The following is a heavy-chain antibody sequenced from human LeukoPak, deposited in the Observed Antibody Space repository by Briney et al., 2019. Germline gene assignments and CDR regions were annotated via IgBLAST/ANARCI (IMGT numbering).Heavy chain of an antibody. V-gene: IGHV3-53*01. CDR2: IYSGGST. J-gene: IGHJ4*02. D-gene: IGHD3-16*01. CDR1: GFTVSSNY. Sequence: GRSLRLSCAASGFTVSSNYMSWVRQAPGEGLEWVSVIYSGGSTYYADSVKGRFTISRDNSKNTPYLQMNSLRAEDTAVYYCARQTRGNTFGGFHSLYYFYYWGQGTLVTVSS. CDR3: ARQTRGNTFGGFHSLYYFYY.